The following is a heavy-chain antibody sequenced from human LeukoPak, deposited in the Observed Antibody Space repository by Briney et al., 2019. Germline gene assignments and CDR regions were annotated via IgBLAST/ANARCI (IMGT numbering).Heavy chain of an antibody. Sequence: PSQTLSLTCTVSGGSISSGSYYWSWIRQPPGKGLEWIGYIYYSGSTYYNPSLKSRVTISVDTSKNQFSLKLSSVTAADTAVYYCARYAIDHWFDPWGQGTLVTVSS. V-gene: IGHV4-30-4*08. CDR2: IYYSGST. CDR3: ARYAIDHWFDP. J-gene: IGHJ5*02. CDR1: GGSISSGSYY.